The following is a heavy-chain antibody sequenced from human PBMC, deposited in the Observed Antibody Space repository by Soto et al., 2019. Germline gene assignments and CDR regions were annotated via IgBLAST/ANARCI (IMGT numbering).Heavy chain of an antibody. CDR1: GFTFSSYG. CDR3: ARGARDTAMVSSYYYYYGMDV. Sequence: GGSLRLSCAASGFTFSSYGMHWVRQAPGKGLEWVAVIWYDGSNKYYADSVKGRFTISRDNSKNTLYLQMNSLRSEDTAVYYCARGARDTAMVSSYYYYYGMDVWGQGTTVTVSS. J-gene: IGHJ6*02. CDR2: IWYDGSNK. D-gene: IGHD5-18*01. V-gene: IGHV3-33*01.